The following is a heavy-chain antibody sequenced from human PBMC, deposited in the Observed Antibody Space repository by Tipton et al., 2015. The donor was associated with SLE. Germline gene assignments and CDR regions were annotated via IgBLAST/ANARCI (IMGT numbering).Heavy chain of an antibody. D-gene: IGHD2-2*01. Sequence: TLSLTCTVSGGSISSYYWSWIRQPPGKGLEWIGYIYYSGSTNYNPSLKSRVTISVDTSKNQFSLKLSSVTAADTAVYYCARDRGIVVVPAAPDYYYYGMDVWGQGTTVTVSS. CDR2: IYYSGST. J-gene: IGHJ6*02. CDR3: ARDRGIVVVPAAPDYYYYGMDV. V-gene: IGHV4-59*12. CDR1: GGSISSYY.